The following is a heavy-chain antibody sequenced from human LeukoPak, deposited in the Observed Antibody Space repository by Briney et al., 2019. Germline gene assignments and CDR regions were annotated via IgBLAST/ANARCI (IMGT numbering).Heavy chain of an antibody. CDR3: AGVTGSYYGMDV. D-gene: IGHD1-20*01. Sequence: SVKVSCKASGGTFSSYAISWVRHAPGQGLEWMGRIIPIFGIANYAQKFQGRVTITADKSTSTAYMELSSLRSEDTAVYYCAGVTGSYYGMDVWGQGTTVTVSS. J-gene: IGHJ6*02. V-gene: IGHV1-69*04. CDR1: GGTFSSYA. CDR2: IIPIFGIA.